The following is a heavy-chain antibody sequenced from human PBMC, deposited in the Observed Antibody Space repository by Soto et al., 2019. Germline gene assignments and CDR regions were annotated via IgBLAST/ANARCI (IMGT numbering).Heavy chain of an antibody. Sequence: GGSLRLSCATSGFTFTNYAMSWVRQAPGKGLDWVSASRGNGETFYADSVRGRFTISRDNSKNTLYLQMNSLRAEDTAVYYCAKIGWAPVVADWEFVHWGQGTMVTVSS. V-gene: IGHV3-23*01. J-gene: IGHJ4*02. CDR2: SRGNGET. CDR3: AKIGWAPVVADWEFVH. D-gene: IGHD2-15*01. CDR1: GFTFTNYA.